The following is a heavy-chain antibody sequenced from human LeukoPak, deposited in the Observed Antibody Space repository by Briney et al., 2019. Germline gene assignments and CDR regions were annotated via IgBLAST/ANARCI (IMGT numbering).Heavy chain of an antibody. CDR2: IWYDGSNK. J-gene: IGHJ4*02. CDR1: GFTFSSYG. D-gene: IGHD5-12*01. V-gene: IGHV3-33*01. CDR3: ARFYSGNDSGLRGASDY. Sequence: GSLRLSCAASGFTFSSYGMHWVRQAPGKGLEWVAVIWYDGSNKYYADSVKGRFTISRDNSKNTLYLQMNSLRAEDTAVYYCARFYSGNDSGLRGASDYWGQGTLVTVSS.